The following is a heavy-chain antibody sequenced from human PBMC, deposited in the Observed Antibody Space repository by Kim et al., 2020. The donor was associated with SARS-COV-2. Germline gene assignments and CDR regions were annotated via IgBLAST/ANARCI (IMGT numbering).Heavy chain of an antibody. J-gene: IGHJ6*02. D-gene: IGHD6-19*01. Sequence: PSFQGQVTISADKSISTAYLQWSSLKASDTAMYYCARLAAGTDYYYGMDVWGQGTTVTVSS. CDR3: ARLAAGTDYYYGMDV. V-gene: IGHV5-51*01.